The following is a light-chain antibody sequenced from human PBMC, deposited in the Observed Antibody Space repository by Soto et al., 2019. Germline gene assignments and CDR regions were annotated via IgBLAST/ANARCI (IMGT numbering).Light chain of an antibody. J-gene: IGKJ4*01. CDR3: QQYNNWPPLT. V-gene: IGKV3-15*01. CDR2: DAS. CDR1: QSVSRN. Sequence: EIVMTQSPGTLSVSPGERATLSCRASQSVSRNVAWYQQKPGQAPRLLIHDASTRATGISVRFSGSGSGTEFTLTISSLQSEDFAVYYCQQYNNWPPLTFGGGTKVEIK.